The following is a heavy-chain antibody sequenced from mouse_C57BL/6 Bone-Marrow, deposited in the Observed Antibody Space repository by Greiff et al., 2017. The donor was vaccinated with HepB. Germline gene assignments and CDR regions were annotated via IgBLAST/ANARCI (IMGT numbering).Heavy chain of an antibody. D-gene: IGHD1-1*01. V-gene: IGHV5-6*01. J-gene: IGHJ4*01. CDR2: ISSGGGYT. CDR3: ARHVTTVDYSAMDD. CDR1: GFTFSSYC. Sequence: EVQRVESGGDLVKPGGSVKLSCAASGFTFSSYCMSWVRQSPDKRLEWVASISSGGGYTYYPESVKGRFTITRDNAKNTLYLQMSSLKSEDTAVYSFARHVTTVDYSAMDDWGQGTSVTVSS.